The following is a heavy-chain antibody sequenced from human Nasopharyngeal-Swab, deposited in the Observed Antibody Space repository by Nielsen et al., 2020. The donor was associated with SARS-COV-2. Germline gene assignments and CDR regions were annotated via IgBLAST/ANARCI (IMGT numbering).Heavy chain of an antibody. V-gene: IGHV3-23*01. CDR2: ISGGTGGT. Sequence: GESPQISWAASGFTFSCYAMSWVRQAPGKGVEWVSAISGGTGGTFYADSVKGRFTISRDNSKNTLFLQMNSLRAEDTPVYYCAKDYIRRGANWGQGTLVTVSS. CDR3: AKDYIRRGAN. J-gene: IGHJ4*02. D-gene: IGHD2-15*01. CDR1: GFTFSCYA.